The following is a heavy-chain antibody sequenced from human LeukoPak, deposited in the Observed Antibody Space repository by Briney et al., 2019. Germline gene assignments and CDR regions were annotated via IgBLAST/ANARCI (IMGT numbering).Heavy chain of an antibody. Sequence: GESLKISCKGSGYSFTSYWIGWVRQMPGKGLEWMGIIYPGDSDTRYSPSFQGQVTISADKSISTAYLQWSSLKASDTAMYYCARLMDPNSIAAARFDYWGQGTLVTVSS. CDR1: GYSFTSYW. CDR3: ARLMDPNSIAAARFDY. CDR2: IYPGDSDT. V-gene: IGHV5-51*01. J-gene: IGHJ4*02. D-gene: IGHD6-13*01.